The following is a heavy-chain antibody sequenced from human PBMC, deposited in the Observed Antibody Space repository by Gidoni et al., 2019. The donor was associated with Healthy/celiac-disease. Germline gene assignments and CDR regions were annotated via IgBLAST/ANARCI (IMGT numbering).Heavy chain of an antibody. V-gene: IGHV4-39*01. J-gene: IGHJ3*02. Sequence: QLHLQESGPGPVKPSAALSLTCTVSGVSISSSSYFWGWLRQPAGKGLGWIGSIYDCGSTYYNPSLKSRVTISVDTSKNQFSLKLSSVTAADTAVYYCARLVTIVSHAFDIWGQGTMVTVSS. CDR2: IYDCGST. CDR1: GVSISSSSYF. CDR3: ARLVTIVSHAFDI. D-gene: IGHD5-12*01.